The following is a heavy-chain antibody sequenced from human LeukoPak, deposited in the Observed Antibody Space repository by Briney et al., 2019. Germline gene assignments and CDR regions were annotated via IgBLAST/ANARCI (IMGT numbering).Heavy chain of an antibody. Sequence: GESLKISCKGSGYIFTSYWIGWVRQLPGKGLEWMGIIYPGDSDTRYSPSFQGQVTISADKSISTAYLQWSSLKASDTAMYYCARHNQDIVLMVYAMGWYFDLWGRGTLVTVSS. CDR3: ARHNQDIVLMVYAMGWYFDL. CDR1: GYIFTSYW. CDR2: IYPGDSDT. J-gene: IGHJ2*01. D-gene: IGHD2-8*01. V-gene: IGHV5-51*01.